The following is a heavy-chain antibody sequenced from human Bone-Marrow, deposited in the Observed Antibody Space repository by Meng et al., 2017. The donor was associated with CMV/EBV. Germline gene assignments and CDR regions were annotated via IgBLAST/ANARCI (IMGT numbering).Heavy chain of an antibody. J-gene: IGHJ4*02. CDR3: ARDPVVPAALDY. V-gene: IGHV1-2*02. Sequence: GGSLRLSCAASGFTFSSYGMHWVRQAPGQGLEWMGWINPNSGDTNYAQKFHGRVTMTRHTSISTAYMELSRLRSDDTAVYYCARDPVVPAALDYWGQGTLVTVSS. CDR1: GFTFSSYG. CDR2: INPNSGDT. D-gene: IGHD2-2*01.